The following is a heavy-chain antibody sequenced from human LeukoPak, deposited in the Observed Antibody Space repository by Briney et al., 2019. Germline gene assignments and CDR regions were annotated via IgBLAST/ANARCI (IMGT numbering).Heavy chain of an antibody. J-gene: IGHJ4*02. CDR3: ARGRPHGNDY. CDR2: IASDGSST. V-gene: IGHV3-74*01. Sequence: GGSLXLSCAASGFTFSSYWMNWVRHAPGKGLVWVSRIASDGSSTTYADSVKGRFSISRDNAKNTLYLQMNSLRVEDTAVYYCARGRPHGNDYWGQGTLVTVSS. D-gene: IGHD4-23*01. CDR1: GFTFSSYW.